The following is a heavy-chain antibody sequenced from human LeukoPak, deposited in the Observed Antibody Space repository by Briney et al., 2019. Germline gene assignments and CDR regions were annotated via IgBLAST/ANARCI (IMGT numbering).Heavy chain of an antibody. D-gene: IGHD3-10*01. Sequence: ASVKVSCKASGYTFTSYDINWVRQATGQGLEWMGWMNPNSGNTGYAQKFQGRVTITRDTSASTAYMELSSLRSEDMAVYYCARDSKYYGSGSYYYWGQGTLVTVSS. CDR2: MNPNSGNT. CDR1: GYTFTSYD. V-gene: IGHV1-8*03. J-gene: IGHJ4*02. CDR3: ARDSKYYGSGSYYY.